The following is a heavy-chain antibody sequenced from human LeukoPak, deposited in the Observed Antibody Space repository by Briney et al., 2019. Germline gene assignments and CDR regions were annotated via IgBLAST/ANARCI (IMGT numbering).Heavy chain of an antibody. CDR2: ISAYNGNT. Sequence: ASVKVSCKASGYTFTSYAMHWVRQAPGQGLEWMGWISAYNGNTNYAQKLQGRVTMTTDTSTSTAYMELRSLRSDDTAVYYCARDWYSSSWPVDWGQGTLDTVSS. J-gene: IGHJ4*02. CDR3: ARDWYSSSWPVD. D-gene: IGHD6-13*01. CDR1: GYTFTSYA. V-gene: IGHV1-18*01.